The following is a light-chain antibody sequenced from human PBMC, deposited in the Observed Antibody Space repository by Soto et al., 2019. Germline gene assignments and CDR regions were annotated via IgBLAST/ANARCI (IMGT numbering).Light chain of an antibody. V-gene: IGLV2-14*01. CDR2: EVS. CDR1: SSDVGGYNY. Sequence: QSVLTRPASVSGSPGQSITISCTGTSSDVGGYNYVSWYQQHPGKAPKLMIYEVSNRPSGVSNRFSGSKSGNTASLSISGLQAEDEADYCCSSYTTSSTYVFGIGTKVTVL. J-gene: IGLJ1*01. CDR3: SSYTTSSTYV.